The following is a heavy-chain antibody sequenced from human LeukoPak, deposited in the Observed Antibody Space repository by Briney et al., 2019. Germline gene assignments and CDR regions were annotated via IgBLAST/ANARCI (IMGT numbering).Heavy chain of an antibody. CDR2: ISWNSGDI. Sequence: GGSLRLSCAASGFTFDDYAMHWVRQAPGKGLEWVSSISWNSGDIGYADSVKGRFTISRDNAKNSLYLQMNSLRPEDTALYYCAKQGLQWSSPVTAPFDYWGQGTLVTVSS. V-gene: IGHV3-9*01. J-gene: IGHJ4*02. CDR3: AKQGLQWSSPVTAPFDY. D-gene: IGHD1-26*01. CDR1: GFTFDDYA.